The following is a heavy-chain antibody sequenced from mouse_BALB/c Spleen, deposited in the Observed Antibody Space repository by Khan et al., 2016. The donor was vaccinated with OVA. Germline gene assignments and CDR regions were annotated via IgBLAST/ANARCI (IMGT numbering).Heavy chain of an antibody. CDR3: ARFYDGYYYPVDY. Sequence: QVQLKQSGPGLVAPSQSLSITCTVSGFSLASYGVHWVRQPPGKGLEWLGVIWAGGSTNYNSALMSRLSISKDNSKSQVFLKMNSLQTDDTAMYYCARFYDGYYYPVDYWGQGTSVTVSS. CDR2: IWAGGST. J-gene: IGHJ4*01. CDR1: GFSLASYG. D-gene: IGHD2-3*01. V-gene: IGHV2-9*02.